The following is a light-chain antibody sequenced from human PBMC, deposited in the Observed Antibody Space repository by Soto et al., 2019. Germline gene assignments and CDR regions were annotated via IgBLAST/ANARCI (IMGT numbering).Light chain of an antibody. V-gene: IGKV1-5*01. CDR3: QQYDTYPWT. Sequence: DIQMTQSPSTLSASVGDRVTITCRASQSIVYWMAWYQQKPGKAPKVLIYHASNLESGVPSTFSGSGSGTEFTLTISSLHPDDFATYYCQQYDTYPWTFGQGTRVDI. J-gene: IGKJ1*01. CDR2: HAS. CDR1: QSIVYW.